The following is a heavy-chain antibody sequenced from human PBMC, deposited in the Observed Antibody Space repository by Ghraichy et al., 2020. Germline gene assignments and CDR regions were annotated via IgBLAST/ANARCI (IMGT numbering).Heavy chain of an antibody. J-gene: IGHJ6*02. CDR2: ISGSGGST. D-gene: IGHD3-10*01. CDR1: GFTFSSYA. Sequence: GALRLSCAASGFTFSSYAMSWVRQAPGKGLEWVSAISGSGGSTYYADSVKGRFTISRDNSKNTLYLQMNSLRAEDTAVYYCAKCDNYGSGSPGDYYYGMDVWGQGTTVTVSS. V-gene: IGHV3-23*01. CDR3: AKCDNYGSGSPGDYYYGMDV.